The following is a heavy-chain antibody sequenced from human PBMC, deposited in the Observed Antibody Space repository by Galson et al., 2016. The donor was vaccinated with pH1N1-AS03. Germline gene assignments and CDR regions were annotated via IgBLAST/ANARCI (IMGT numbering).Heavy chain of an antibody. V-gene: IGHV1-46*01. CDR1: GYTLTRYY. D-gene: IGHD3-16*02. CDR3: ARRYYFDY. Sequence: SVKVSCKASGYTLTRYYMHWVRQAPGQGLEWMGIIDPSGGPTTYAPKFQGKITRTTDTATSTFYMELVSLRSGDTAVYYCARRYYFDYCGQGTLATVSS. CDR2: IDPSGGPT. J-gene: IGHJ4*02.